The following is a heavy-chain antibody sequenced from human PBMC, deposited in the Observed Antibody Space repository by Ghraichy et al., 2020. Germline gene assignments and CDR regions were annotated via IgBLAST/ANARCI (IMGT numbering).Heavy chain of an antibody. D-gene: IGHD5-18*01. J-gene: IGHJ4*02. Sequence: SETLSLTCTVSGVSDGSDYWGWIRQPPGKGLEWIGSIYSGGDTYYNPSLKTRVTISIDTSKRQVSLELSSVSAADTAVYYCASRGLIQSLYFDYWGQGILVAVSS. V-gene: IGHV4-39*01. CDR2: IYSGGDT. CDR3: ASRGLIQSLYFDY. CDR1: GVSDGSDY.